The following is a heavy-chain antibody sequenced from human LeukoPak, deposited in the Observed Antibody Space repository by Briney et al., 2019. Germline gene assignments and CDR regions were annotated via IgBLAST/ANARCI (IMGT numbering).Heavy chain of an antibody. Sequence: PGGSLRLSCAASGFSFSNYAMSWVRQAPGKGLEWVSSISSSSSYIYYADSVKGRFTISRDNAKNSLYLQMNSLRAEDTAVYYCVRDLPCTGGSCYSTPDDYWGQGTLVTVSS. CDR3: VRDLPCTGGSCYSTPDDY. CDR1: GFSFSNYA. V-gene: IGHV3-21*01. CDR2: ISSSSSYI. D-gene: IGHD2-15*01. J-gene: IGHJ4*02.